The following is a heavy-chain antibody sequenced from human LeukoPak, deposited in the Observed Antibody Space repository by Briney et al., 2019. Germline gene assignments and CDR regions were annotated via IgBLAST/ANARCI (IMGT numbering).Heavy chain of an antibody. D-gene: IGHD6-19*01. CDR1: GFTFSTYA. V-gene: IGHV3-23*01. Sequence: GGSLRLSCAASGFTFSTYAMSWVRQAPGKGLEWVSGLSDSGGSTYYADSVKGRFTISRDNSKNTLYLQMNSLRAEDTAVYYCAKALSAWFGTTNDWGRGTLVTVSS. CDR3: AKALSAWFGTTND. J-gene: IGHJ4*02. CDR2: LSDSGGST.